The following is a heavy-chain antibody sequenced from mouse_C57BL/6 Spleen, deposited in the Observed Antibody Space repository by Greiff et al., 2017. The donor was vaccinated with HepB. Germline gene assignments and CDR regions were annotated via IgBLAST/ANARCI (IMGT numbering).Heavy chain of an antibody. CDR3: VRLDTMVTGRYYAMDY. V-gene: IGHV10-1*01. J-gene: IGHJ4*01. Sequence: EVKLQESGGGLVQPKGSLKLSCAASGFSFNTYAMNWVRQAPGKGLEWVARIRSKSNNYATYYADSVKDRFTISRDDSESMLYLQMNNLKTEDTAMYYCVRLDTMVTGRYYAMDYWGQGTSVTVSS. CDR1: GFSFNTYA. CDR2: IRSKSNNYAT. D-gene: IGHD2-2*01.